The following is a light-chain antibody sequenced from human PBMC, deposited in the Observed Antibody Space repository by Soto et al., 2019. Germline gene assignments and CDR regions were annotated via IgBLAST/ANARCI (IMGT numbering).Light chain of an antibody. Sequence: EIVLTQSPATLSLSPGERATLSCRASQSVTSDLAWDQQRRGQAPRLLIYDSYNRATGIPARFSVCASVTDFTFTVGRLVPEDFAVYYGQQRSNWLTFGRGTKVEIK. CDR1: QSVTSD. CDR3: QQRSNWLT. CDR2: DSY. V-gene: IGKV3-11*01. J-gene: IGKJ4*01.